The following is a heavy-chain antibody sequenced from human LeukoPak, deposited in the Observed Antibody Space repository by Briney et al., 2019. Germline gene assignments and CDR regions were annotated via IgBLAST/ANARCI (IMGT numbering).Heavy chain of an antibody. CDR3: AREGDADAFDI. Sequence: GWSLRLSCAASGCTFSSYSMDWVHQAPGKGLEWVSSISSSSSYIYYADSVKGRFTISRENAKNSLYLQMNSLRAEDTAVYYCAREGDADAFDIWGQGTMVTVSS. V-gene: IGHV3-21*01. J-gene: IGHJ3*02. D-gene: IGHD5-24*01. CDR1: GCTFSSYS. CDR2: ISSSSSYI.